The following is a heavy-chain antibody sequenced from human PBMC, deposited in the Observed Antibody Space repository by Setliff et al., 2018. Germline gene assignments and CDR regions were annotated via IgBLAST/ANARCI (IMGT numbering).Heavy chain of an antibody. CDR1: GYSFTSYG. D-gene: IGHD3-22*01. Sequence: ASVKVSCKASGYSFTSYGISWVRQAPGQGLEWMGWISAYNDNKKYAQKFQGRVTMTTDTSTSTAYMEVRTLKSDDTAVYYCARETDPPHYDTSGHLDYWGQGTLVTVSS. V-gene: IGHV1-18*01. CDR2: ISAYNDNK. J-gene: IGHJ4*02. CDR3: ARETDPPHYDTSGHLDY.